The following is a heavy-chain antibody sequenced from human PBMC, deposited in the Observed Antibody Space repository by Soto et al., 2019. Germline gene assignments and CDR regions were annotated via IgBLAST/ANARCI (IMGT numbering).Heavy chain of an antibody. CDR3: ARAVYYDSSGPYDY. J-gene: IGHJ4*02. Sequence: KTSETLSLTCTVSGGSVSSGSYYWSWIRQPPGKGLEWIGYIYYSGSTNYNPSLKSRVTISVDTSKNQFSLKLSSVTAANTAVYYCARAVYYDSSGPYDYWGQGTLVTVSS. D-gene: IGHD3-22*01. CDR2: IYYSGST. V-gene: IGHV4-61*01. CDR1: GGSVSSGSYY.